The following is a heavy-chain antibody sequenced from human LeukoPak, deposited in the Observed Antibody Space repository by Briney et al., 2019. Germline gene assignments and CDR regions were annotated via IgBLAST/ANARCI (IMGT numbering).Heavy chain of an antibody. CDR3: ARDRPLLGGDYYGMDA. Sequence: PGGSLRLSCEASGFSFSNYWMSWVRQAPGKGLEWVGQINQHESEKYYVDSVRGRFTISRDNAKNSLYLQMSSLRAEDTAVYYCARDRPLLGGDYYGMDAWGQGTTVTVSS. D-gene: IGHD2-15*01. CDR1: GFSFSNYW. V-gene: IGHV3-7*01. J-gene: IGHJ6*02. CDR2: INQHESEK.